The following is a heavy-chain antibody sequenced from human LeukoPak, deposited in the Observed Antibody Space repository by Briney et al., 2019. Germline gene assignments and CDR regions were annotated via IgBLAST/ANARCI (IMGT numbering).Heavy chain of an antibody. CDR3: AKGYDILTNFDY. Sequence: PGGSLRLSCAASGFTFSSYAMSWVRQAPGKGLEWFSAISGSGVSTYYADSVKGRFTISRHHSKNTLYLQMNSLRAEDTAVYYCAKGYDILTNFDYWGQRTLVTVSS. J-gene: IGHJ4*02. CDR2: ISGSGVST. V-gene: IGHV3-23*01. CDR1: GFTFSSYA. D-gene: IGHD3-9*01.